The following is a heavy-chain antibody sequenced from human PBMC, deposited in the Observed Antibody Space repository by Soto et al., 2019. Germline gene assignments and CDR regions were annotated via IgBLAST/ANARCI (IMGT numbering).Heavy chain of an antibody. V-gene: IGHV4-4*02. J-gene: IGHJ4*02. D-gene: IGHD3-9*01. CDR2: IHDSGST. Sequence: QVQLQESGPGLVKPSGTLSLTCAVSGASIGTSNWWSWVRQSPGKGLEWIGEIHDSGSTKYNPSLKSRFTISIDKSKNPFSLNVSSVTAADTAVYYCARLKTYDILNKSDYWGQGSLVTVSS. CDR1: GASIGTSNW. CDR3: ARLKTYDILNKSDY.